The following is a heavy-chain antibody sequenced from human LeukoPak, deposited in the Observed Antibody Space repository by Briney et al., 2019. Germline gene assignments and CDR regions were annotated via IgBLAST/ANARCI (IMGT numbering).Heavy chain of an antibody. J-gene: IGHJ4*02. D-gene: IGHD3-22*01. CDR2: IYYSGST. V-gene: IGHV4-31*03. CDR3: AREPKYYYDSSGLVDY. CDR1: GGSISSGGYY. Sequence: SQTLSLTCTVSGGSISSGGYYWSWIRQHPGKGLEWIGYIYYSGSTYYNPSLKSRVTISVDTSKNQFSLKLSSVTAADTAVYYCAREPKYYYDSSGLVDYWGQGTLVTVSS.